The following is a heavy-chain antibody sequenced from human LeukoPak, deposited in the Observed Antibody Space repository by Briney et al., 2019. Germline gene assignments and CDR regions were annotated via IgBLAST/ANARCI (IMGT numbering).Heavy chain of an antibody. Sequence: SGTLSLTCTVSGGSISSYYWSWIRQPPGKGLEWIGYIYYSGSTNYNPSLKSRVTISVDRSKNQFSLKLSSVTAADTAVYYCATKLGTDYYYYYMDVWGKGTTVTVSS. V-gene: IGHV4-59*12. J-gene: IGHJ6*03. D-gene: IGHD7-27*01. CDR2: IYYSGST. CDR1: GGSISSYY. CDR3: ATKLGTDYYYYYMDV.